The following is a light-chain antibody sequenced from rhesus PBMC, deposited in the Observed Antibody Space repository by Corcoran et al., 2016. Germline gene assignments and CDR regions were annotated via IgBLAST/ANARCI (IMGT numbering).Light chain of an antibody. Sequence: DIQMTQSPSSLSASVGDRVTITCRASQGITNDLAWYQQKPGETPKLLIYEASILQSGMPSRFSGSGSGTVFTLTISSLQSEDFATSYCQHYYSTPYSFGQGTKVEIK. J-gene: IGKJ2*01. CDR1: QGITND. CDR2: EAS. CDR3: QHYYSTPYS. V-gene: IGKV1-25*01.